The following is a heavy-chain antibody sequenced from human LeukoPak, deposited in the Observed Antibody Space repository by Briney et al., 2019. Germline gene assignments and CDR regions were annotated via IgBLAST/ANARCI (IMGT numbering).Heavy chain of an antibody. V-gene: IGHV3-53*01. CDR3: ARDHSSSTFDP. Sequence: PGGSLRLSCAASGFTVSSNYMSWVRKAPGKGLEWVSVIYSGGRTYYADSVKGRVTISRDNSKNTLYLQMNSLRADVTAGYYCARDHSSSTFDPWGQGTLVTVSS. J-gene: IGHJ5*02. CDR2: IYSGGRT. CDR1: GFTVSSNY. D-gene: IGHD6-6*01.